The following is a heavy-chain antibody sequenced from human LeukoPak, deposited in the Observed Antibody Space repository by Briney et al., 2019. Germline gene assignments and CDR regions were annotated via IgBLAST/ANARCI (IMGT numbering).Heavy chain of an antibody. D-gene: IGHD3-22*01. CDR1: GGSISGYY. J-gene: IGHJ4*02. V-gene: IGHV4-4*07. CDR2: IYTSGST. CDR3: ARGPLKSYYDSSGYFFDY. Sequence: PETLSLTCTVSGGSISGYYWSWIRQPAGKGLEWIGRIYTSGSTNYSPSLKSRVTMSVDTSKNQFSLKLSSVTAADTAVYYCARGPLKSYYDSSGYFFDYWGQGTLVTVSS.